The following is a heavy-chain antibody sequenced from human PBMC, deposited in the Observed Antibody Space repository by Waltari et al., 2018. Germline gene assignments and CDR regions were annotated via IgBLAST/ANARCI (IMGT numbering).Heavy chain of an antibody. V-gene: IGHV4-4*02. CDR3: ARDRGIGLYFDS. CDR2: IHRSGRS. J-gene: IGHJ4*02. D-gene: IGHD1-26*01. Sequence: QLQLQESSPGLVKHWGTRSLTCTVSADSMNSNSLWSWVRQPPEKGLEWIGQIHRSGRSNYNPSLESRVTISLDTSNSQFSLKLTSTTAADTAVYYCARDRGIGLYFDSWGQGTLVTVSP. CDR1: ADSMNSNSL.